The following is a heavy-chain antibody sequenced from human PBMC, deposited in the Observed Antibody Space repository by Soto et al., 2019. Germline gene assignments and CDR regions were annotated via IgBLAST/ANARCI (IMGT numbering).Heavy chain of an antibody. Sequence: GGSLRLSCAASGFTFNYVWMSWVRQAPGKGLEWVARIKTETEGGTTDYGAPVEGRFTISKDDSKNTLYLQMNSLRAEDTAVYYCAKSGYHTIFGRGIRDYFDYWGQGTLVTVSS. CDR2: IKTETEGGTT. CDR3: AKSGYHTIFGRGIRDYFDY. CDR1: GFTFNYVW. D-gene: IGHD3-3*01. J-gene: IGHJ4*02. V-gene: IGHV3-15*01.